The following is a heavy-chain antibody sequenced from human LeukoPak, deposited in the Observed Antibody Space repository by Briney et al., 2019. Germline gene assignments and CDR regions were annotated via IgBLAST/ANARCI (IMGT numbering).Heavy chain of an antibody. D-gene: IGHD6-19*01. V-gene: IGHV4-38-2*02. Sequence: PSETLSLTCTVSGYSISSGYYWGWIRQPPGKGLEWIGSIYHSGSTYYNPSLKSRVTISVDTSKNQFSLKLSSVTAADTAVYYCARAGGEYSSGWYVDVPNPRRVYNWFDPWGQGTLVTVSS. CDR1: GYSISSGYY. CDR2: IYHSGST. CDR3: ARAGGEYSSGWYVDVPNPRRVYNWFDP. J-gene: IGHJ5*02.